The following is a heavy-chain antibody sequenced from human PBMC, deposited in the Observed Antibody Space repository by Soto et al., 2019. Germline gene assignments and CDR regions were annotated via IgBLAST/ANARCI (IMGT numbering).Heavy chain of an antibody. V-gene: IGHV4-38-2*01. Sequence: SETLSLTCAVFGYSISSGYYWGWIRQPPGKGLEWIGSIYHSGSTYYNPSLKSRVTISVDTSKNQFSLKLSSVTAADTAVYYCASAYYDFWSGYLGYGMDVWGQGTTVTVSS. CDR2: IYHSGST. J-gene: IGHJ6*02. CDR1: GYSISSGYY. CDR3: ASAYYDFWSGYLGYGMDV. D-gene: IGHD3-3*01.